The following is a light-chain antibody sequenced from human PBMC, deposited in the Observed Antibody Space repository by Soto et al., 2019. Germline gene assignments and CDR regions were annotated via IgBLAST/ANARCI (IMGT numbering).Light chain of an antibody. Sequence: EIVLTQSPATLSLSPGERATLSCRASQSVSNYLAWYQHRRGQAPRLLIYDASNRATGIPDRFSGSGSGTDFTLTINRLEPEDFALYYCQQYGSSPPTFGQGTKVDIK. J-gene: IGKJ1*01. CDR3: QQYGSSPPT. CDR1: QSVSNY. CDR2: DAS. V-gene: IGKV3-20*01.